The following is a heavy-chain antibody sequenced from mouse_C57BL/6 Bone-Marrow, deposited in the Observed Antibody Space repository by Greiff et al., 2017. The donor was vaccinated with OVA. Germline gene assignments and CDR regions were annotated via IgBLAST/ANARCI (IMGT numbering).Heavy chain of an antibody. CDR3: ARSYGSSNGAY. D-gene: IGHD1-1*01. CDR1: GFTFTDYY. CDR2: IRNKANGYTT. Sequence: EVQLQESGGGLVQPGGSLSLSCAASGFTFTDYYMSWVRQPPGKALEWLGFIRNKANGYTTEYSASVKGRFTISRDKYQIILYLQMNALRAEDSATYYCARSYGSSNGAYWGQGTLVTVSA. V-gene: IGHV7-3*01. J-gene: IGHJ3*01.